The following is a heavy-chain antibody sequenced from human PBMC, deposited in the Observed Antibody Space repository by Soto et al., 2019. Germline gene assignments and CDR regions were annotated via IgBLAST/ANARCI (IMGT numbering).Heavy chain of an antibody. CDR2: IYYGGST. V-gene: IGHV4-59*12. CDR1: GGSISSYY. CDR3: ARVFYYDSSGYFYGWFDP. J-gene: IGHJ5*02. D-gene: IGHD3-22*01. Sequence: SETLSLTCTVSGGSISSYYWSWIRQPPGKGLEWIGYIYYGGSTNYNPSLKSRVTISVDTSKNQFSLKLSSVTAADTAVYYCARVFYYDSSGYFYGWFDPWGQGTLVTVSS.